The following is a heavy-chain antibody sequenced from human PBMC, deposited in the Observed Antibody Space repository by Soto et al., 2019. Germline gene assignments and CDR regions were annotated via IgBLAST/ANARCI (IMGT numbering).Heavy chain of an antibody. Sequence: SEKVSCKASGGTFSSYAISWVRQAPGQGLEWMGGIIPIFGTANYAQKFQGRVTITADESTSTAYMELSSLRSEDTAVYYCARSSGTRYYYYYGMDVWGQGTTVTVSS. V-gene: IGHV1-69*13. D-gene: IGHD3-22*01. CDR1: GGTFSSYA. J-gene: IGHJ6*02. CDR3: ARSSGTRYYYYYGMDV. CDR2: IIPIFGTA.